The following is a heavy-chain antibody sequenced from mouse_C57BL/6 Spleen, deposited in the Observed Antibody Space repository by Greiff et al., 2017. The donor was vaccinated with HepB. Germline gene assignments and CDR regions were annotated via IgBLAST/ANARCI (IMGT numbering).Heavy chain of an antibody. CDR1: GFTFSDYG. J-gene: IGHJ2*01. Sequence: EVKVVESGGGLVKPGGSLKLSCAASGFTFSDYGMHWVRQAPEKGLEWVAYISSGSSTIYYADTVKGRFTISRDNAKNTLYLQMTSLRSEDTAMYYCARSGNDGYYDYWGQGTTLTVSS. D-gene: IGHD2-3*01. CDR3: ARSGNDGYYDY. CDR2: ISSGSSTI. V-gene: IGHV5-17*01.